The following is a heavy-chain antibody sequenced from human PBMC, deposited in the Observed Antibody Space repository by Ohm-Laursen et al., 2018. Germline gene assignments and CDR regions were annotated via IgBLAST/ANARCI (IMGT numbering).Heavy chain of an antibody. Sequence: WVRQAPGKGLEWIGEINHSGSTNYNPSLKSRVTISVDTSKNQFSLRLSSVTAADTAVYYCARAGDTSMEIDYWGQGTLVTVSS. V-gene: IGHV4-34*01. CDR2: INHSGST. D-gene: IGHD5-18*01. J-gene: IGHJ4*02. CDR3: ARAGDTSMEIDY.